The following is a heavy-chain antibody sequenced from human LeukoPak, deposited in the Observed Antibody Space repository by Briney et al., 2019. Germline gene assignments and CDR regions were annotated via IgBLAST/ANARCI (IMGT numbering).Heavy chain of an antibody. V-gene: IGHV3-13*01. D-gene: IGHD2-21*01. Sequence: PGGSLRLSCAASGLAFKTFDMHWVRQATGKGLEWVSAIGTAGDTYYPGSVKGRFTISRENAENSLYLQMNSLRAEDTAVYYCARDHCGGDCYPRDYWGQGTLVTVSS. CDR3: ARDHCGGDCYPRDY. CDR1: GLAFKTFD. CDR2: IGTAGDT. J-gene: IGHJ4*02.